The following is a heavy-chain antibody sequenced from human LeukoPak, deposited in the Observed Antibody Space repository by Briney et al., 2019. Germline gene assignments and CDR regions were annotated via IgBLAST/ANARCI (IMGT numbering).Heavy chain of an antibody. D-gene: IGHD1-26*01. Sequence: GGSLRLSCAASGFTFSSYSMNWVRQAPGKGLEWVSSISSSSSYIYYADSVKGRFTISRDNAKNSLYLQMNSLRAEDTAVYYCARNSEWEPHSGLDYWGQGTLVTVSS. CDR3: ARNSEWEPHSGLDY. CDR2: ISSSSSYI. CDR1: GFTFSSYS. J-gene: IGHJ4*02. V-gene: IGHV3-21*01.